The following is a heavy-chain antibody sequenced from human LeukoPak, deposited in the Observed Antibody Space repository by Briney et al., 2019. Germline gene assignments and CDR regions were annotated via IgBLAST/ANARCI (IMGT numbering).Heavy chain of an antibody. J-gene: IGHJ4*02. V-gene: IGHV4-59*12. D-gene: IGHD5-24*01. Sequence: SETLSLTCTVSGGSISSYYWSWIRQPPGKGLEWIGYIYYSGSTNYNPSLKSRVTMSVDTSKNQFSLKLSSVTAADTAVYYCAGGGDGYNVDYWGQGTLVTVSS. CDR1: GGSISSYY. CDR3: AGGGDGYNVDY. CDR2: IYYSGST.